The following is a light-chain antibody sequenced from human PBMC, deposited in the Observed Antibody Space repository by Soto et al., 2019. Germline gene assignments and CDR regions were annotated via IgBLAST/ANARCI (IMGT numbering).Light chain of an antibody. Sequence: AIRMTQSPSSFSASTGDRVTITCRASQGISSYLAWYQQKPGKAPKLLIYAASTLQSGVPSRFSSSRSGTDFTLTISGLQSEDFATYYCHQYYSYPRTVGQGTKVEIK. J-gene: IGKJ1*01. V-gene: IGKV1-8*01. CDR1: QGISSY. CDR3: HQYYSYPRT. CDR2: AAS.